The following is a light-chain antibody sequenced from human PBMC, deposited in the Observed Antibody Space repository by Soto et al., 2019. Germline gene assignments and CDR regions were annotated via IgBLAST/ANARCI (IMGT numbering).Light chain of an antibody. CDR2: SNN. Sequence: QSALTQPPSASGTPGQRVTISCSGSSSNIGSNTVNWYQQLPGTAPKLLIYSNNQRPSGVPDRFSGSKSGTSASLAISGLQSEDEADYYCVAWDDSMNGYVFGTGTKGTVL. V-gene: IGLV1-44*01. CDR1: SSNIGSNT. CDR3: VAWDDSMNGYV. J-gene: IGLJ1*01.